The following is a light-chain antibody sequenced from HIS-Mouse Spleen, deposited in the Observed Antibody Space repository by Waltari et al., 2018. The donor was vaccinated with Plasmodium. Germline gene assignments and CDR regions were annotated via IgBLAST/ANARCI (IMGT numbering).Light chain of an antibody. CDR2: QYS. V-gene: IGLV3-1*01. CDR3: QAWDSSTVV. J-gene: IGLJ2*01. CDR1: KLGYKY. Sequence: SYELTQPPSVSVSPGQTASITCSGAKLGYKYACWYQQKPGQSHVLVIYQYSKRPSGIPERFSCSRYGNTATVTSSGTEVMDEADYYCQAWDSSTVVFGGGTKLTVL.